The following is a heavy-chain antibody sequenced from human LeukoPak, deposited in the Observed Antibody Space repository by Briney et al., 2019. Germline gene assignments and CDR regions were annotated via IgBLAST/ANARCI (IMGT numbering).Heavy chain of an antibody. CDR2: ISYDGSNK. Sequence: GRSLRFSCAASGFTFSNCAIHWARQAPGKGLEWVAVISYDGSNKYYADSVKGRFTISRDNSKNTLYLQMNSLRAEDTAVYYCARDFSLNYGGNGAPYHLLDYWGQGTLVTVSS. V-gene: IGHV3-30-3*01. CDR1: GFTFSNCA. D-gene: IGHD4-23*01. J-gene: IGHJ4*02. CDR3: ARDFSLNYGGNGAPYHLLDY.